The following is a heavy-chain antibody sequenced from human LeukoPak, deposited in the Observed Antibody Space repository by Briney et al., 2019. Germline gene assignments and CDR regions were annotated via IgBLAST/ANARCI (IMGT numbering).Heavy chain of an antibody. CDR3: ARDLPSITEY. J-gene: IGHJ4*02. CDR1: GYTFTGHY. V-gene: IGHV1-2*02. CDR2: INPNSGDT. Sequence: VSVKVSCKASGYTFTGHYMHWVRQAPGQGLEWMGWINPNSGDTNIAQKFQGRVTMTRDTSISTAYMELSRLRSDDTALYYCARDLPSITEYWGQGTLVTVSS. D-gene: IGHD1-14*01.